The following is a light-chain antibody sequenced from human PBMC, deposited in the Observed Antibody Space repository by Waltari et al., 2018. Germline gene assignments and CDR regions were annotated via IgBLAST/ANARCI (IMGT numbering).Light chain of an antibody. CDR1: VGNG. V-gene: IGKV1-12*01. Sequence: VGNGLAWIQRKPVQSPMLLIYAASGLQTGVPESVSCGGSGTVFTLTISSLRPEDFGTYYCQQAMSFPITFGPGTKVDMK. J-gene: IGKJ3*01. CDR3: QQAMSFPIT. CDR2: AAS.